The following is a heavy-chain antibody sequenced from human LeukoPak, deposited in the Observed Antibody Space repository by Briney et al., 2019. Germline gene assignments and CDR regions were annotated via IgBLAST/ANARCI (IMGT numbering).Heavy chain of an antibody. CDR1: GGSISRGGHY. V-gene: IGHV4-61*08. CDR3: ARDRHGMDV. Sequence: SETLSLTCTVSGGSISRGGHYWSWIRQPPGKGPEWIGYISYIGNTNYNPSLKSRVTISVDTSKNQFSLKLSSVTAADTAVYYCARDRHGMDVWGQGTTVTV. J-gene: IGHJ6*02. CDR2: ISYIGNT.